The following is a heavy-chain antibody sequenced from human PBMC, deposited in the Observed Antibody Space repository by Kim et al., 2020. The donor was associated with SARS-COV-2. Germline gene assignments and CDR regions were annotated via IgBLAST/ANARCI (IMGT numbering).Heavy chain of an antibody. CDR3: ARGSWGEPLFDY. Sequence: ASVKVSCKAFGYTFTRHGISWVRQAPGQGLEWMGWVSGDKGDTNCAEKIQGRVTLTRDTSTNTAYMELRSLRSDDTALHYCARGSWGEPLFDYWGQGTL. J-gene: IGHJ4*02. D-gene: IGHD1-26*01. CDR2: VSGDKGDT. CDR1: GYTFTRHG. V-gene: IGHV1-18*01.